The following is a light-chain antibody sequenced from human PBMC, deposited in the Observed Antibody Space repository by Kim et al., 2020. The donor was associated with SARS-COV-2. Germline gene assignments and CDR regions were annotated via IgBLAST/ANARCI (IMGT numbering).Light chain of an antibody. CDR1: QSLLHSNGYNY. CDR3: MQALQTPLT. V-gene: IGKV2-28*01. CDR2: LGS. Sequence: DNVMTQSPLSLPVTPGEPASISCRSSQSLLHSNGYNYLDWYLQKPGQSPQLLIYLGSNRASGVPDRFSGSGSGTDFTLKISRGEAEDVGVYYCMQALQTPLTFGGGTKVDIK. J-gene: IGKJ4*01.